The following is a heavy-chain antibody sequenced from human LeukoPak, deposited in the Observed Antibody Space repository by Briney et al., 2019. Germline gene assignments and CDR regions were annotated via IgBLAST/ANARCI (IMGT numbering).Heavy chain of an antibody. CDR2: ISGSGGST. CDR3: AKDVGATTRGWFDP. D-gene: IGHD1-26*01. J-gene: IGHJ5*02. CDR1: GFTFSSYA. Sequence: GGSLRLSCAASGFTFSSYAMSWVRQAPGKGLEWVSAISGSGGSTYYADSVKGRFTISRDNSKNTLYLQMNSLRAEDTAVYYCAKDVGATTRGWFDPWGREPWSPSPQ. V-gene: IGHV3-23*01.